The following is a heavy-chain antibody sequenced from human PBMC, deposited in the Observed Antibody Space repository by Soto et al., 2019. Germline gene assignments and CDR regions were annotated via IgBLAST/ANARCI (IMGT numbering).Heavy chain of an antibody. CDR1: GFTFSSYA. D-gene: IGHD6-13*01. Sequence: PGGSLRLSCAASGFTFSSYAMHWVRQAPGKGLEWVAVISYDGSNKYYADSVKGRFTISRDNSENTLYLQMNSLRAEDTAVYYCARGIAAAGRYKYYYYGMDVWGQGTTVTVSS. V-gene: IGHV3-30-3*01. CDR3: ARGIAAAGRYKYYYYGMDV. J-gene: IGHJ6*02. CDR2: ISYDGSNK.